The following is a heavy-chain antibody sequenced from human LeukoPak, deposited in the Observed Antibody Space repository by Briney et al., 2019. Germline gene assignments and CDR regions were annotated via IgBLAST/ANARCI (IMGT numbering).Heavy chain of an antibody. CDR3: ARGLFHSYYYGSGSYSKGFDY. CDR2: IYYSGST. V-gene: IGHV4-59*01. CDR1: GGSISSYY. D-gene: IGHD3-10*01. J-gene: IGHJ4*02. Sequence: ASETLSLTCTVSGGSISSYYWSWIRQPPGEGLEWIGYIYYSGSTNYNPSLKSRVTISVDTSKNQFSLKLSSVTAADTAVYYCARGLFHSYYYGSGSYSKGFDYWGQGTLVTVSS.